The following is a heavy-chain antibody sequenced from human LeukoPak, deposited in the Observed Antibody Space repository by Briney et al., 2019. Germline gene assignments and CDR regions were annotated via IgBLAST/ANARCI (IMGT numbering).Heavy chain of an antibody. CDR1: GGPISSYY. CDR2: IYYSGST. V-gene: IGHV4-59*08. D-gene: IGHD2-8*01. CDR3: ARLYCTNGVCYTTGGYYMDV. J-gene: IGHJ6*03. Sequence: KPSETLSLTCTVSGGPISSYYWSWIRQPPGKGLEWIGYIYYSGSTNYNPSLKSRVTISVDTSKNQFSLKLSSVTAADTAVYYCARLYCTNGVCYTTGGYYMDVWGKGTTVTVSS.